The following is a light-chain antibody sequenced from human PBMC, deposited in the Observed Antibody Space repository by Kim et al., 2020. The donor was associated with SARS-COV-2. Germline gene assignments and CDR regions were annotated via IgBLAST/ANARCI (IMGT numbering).Light chain of an antibody. CDR1: QSVSSSY. Sequence: EIVLTQSPGTLSLSPGERATLSCRASQSVSSSYLAWYQQKPGQAPRLLIYGASSRATGIPDRFSGSGSGTDFTLTISRRGPEDFAVYYCKQYGSAPPLTFGGGTKV. V-gene: IGKV3-20*01. CDR2: GAS. CDR3: KQYGSAPPLT. J-gene: IGKJ4*01.